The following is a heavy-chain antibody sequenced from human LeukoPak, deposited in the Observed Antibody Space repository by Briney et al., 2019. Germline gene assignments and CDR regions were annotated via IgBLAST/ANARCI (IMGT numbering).Heavy chain of an antibody. V-gene: IGHV4-34*01. CDR1: GGSFSGYY. J-gene: IGHJ4*02. D-gene: IGHD3-22*01. CDR3: ARRSAYYDSSGTPNLFDY. Sequence: PSETLSLTCAVYGGSFSGYYWSWIRQPPGKGLEWIGEINHSGSTNYNPSLKSRVTISVDTSKNQSSLKLSSVTAADTAVYYCARRSAYYDSSGTPNLFDYWGQGTLVTVSS. CDR2: INHSGST.